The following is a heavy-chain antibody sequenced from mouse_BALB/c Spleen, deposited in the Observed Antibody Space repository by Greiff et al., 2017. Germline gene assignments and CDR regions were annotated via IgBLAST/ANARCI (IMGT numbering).Heavy chain of an antibody. Sequence: EVQLQQSGAELVKPGASVKLSCTASGFNIKDTYMHWVKQRPEQGLEWIGRIDPANGNTKYDPKFQGKATITADTSSNTAYLQLSSLTSEDTAVYYCASYYGFRKAMDDWGQGTSVTVSS. D-gene: IGHD2-9*01. CDR3: ASYYGFRKAMDD. CDR2: IDPANGNT. CDR1: GFNIKDTY. V-gene: IGHV14-3*02. J-gene: IGHJ4*01.